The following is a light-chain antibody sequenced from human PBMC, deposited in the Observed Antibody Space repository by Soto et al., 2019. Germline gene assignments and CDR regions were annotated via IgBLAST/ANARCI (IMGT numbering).Light chain of an antibody. Sequence: DIQMTQSPSSLSASVGDRVTITCRASQSISSYLNWYQQKPGKAPKLLIYAASSLQSGVPSRFRGSGSGTDFTLTISSLQPEDVATYYCQHSYRTPRGFTFGPGTKVDIK. CDR3: QHSYRTPRGFT. J-gene: IGKJ3*01. CDR1: QSISSY. CDR2: AAS. V-gene: IGKV1-39*01.